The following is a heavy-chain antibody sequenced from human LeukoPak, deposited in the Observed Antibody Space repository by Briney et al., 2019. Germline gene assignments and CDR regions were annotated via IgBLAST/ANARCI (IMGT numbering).Heavy chain of an antibody. D-gene: IGHD3-3*01. CDR3: ARRYYDFWSGLNP. CDR2: IYHSGST. V-gene: IGHV4-4*02. J-gene: IGHJ5*02. CDR1: GGSISSSNW. Sequence: PSETLSLTCAVSGGSISSSNWWGWVRQPPGKGLEWIGEIYHSGSTNYNPSLKSRVTISVDKSKNQFSLKLSSVTAADTAVYYCARRYYDFWSGLNPWGQGTLVTVSS.